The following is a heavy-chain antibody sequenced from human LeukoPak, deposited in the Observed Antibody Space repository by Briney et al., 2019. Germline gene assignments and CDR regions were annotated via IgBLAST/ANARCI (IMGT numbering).Heavy chain of an antibody. J-gene: IGHJ3*02. CDR2: ISYDGSSK. Sequence: GGSLRLSCAASGFTFSSYAMHWVRQAPGKGLEWVAVISYDGSSKYYADSVKGRFTISRDNSKNTLHLQMNSLRAEDTAVYYCARDNRNYCDSSGDGAFDIWGQGTMVTVSS. D-gene: IGHD3-22*01. V-gene: IGHV3-30*01. CDR1: GFTFSSYA. CDR3: ARDNRNYCDSSGDGAFDI.